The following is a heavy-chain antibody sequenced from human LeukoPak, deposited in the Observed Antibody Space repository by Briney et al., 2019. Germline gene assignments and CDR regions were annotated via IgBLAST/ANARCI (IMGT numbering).Heavy chain of an antibody. J-gene: IGHJ6*03. CDR2: IGTASDT. CDR3: ARGPPRGKYYYMDV. CDR1: GFTFSSFD. D-gene: IGHD1-1*01. Sequence: GGSLRLSCAASGFTFSSFDMHWVRQPTGQGLEWVSTIGTASDTYYPGSVEGRFTLSRDNAKNSLCLQMNSLTAGDTAVYYCARGPPRGKYYYMDVWGKGTTVTVSS. V-gene: IGHV3-13*01.